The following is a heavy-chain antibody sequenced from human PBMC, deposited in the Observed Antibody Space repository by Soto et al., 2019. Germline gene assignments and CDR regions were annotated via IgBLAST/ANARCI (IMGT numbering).Heavy chain of an antibody. CDR2: TYYRSKWYT. D-gene: IGHD4-4*01. CDR3: ARGGIGLTVFRMDV. CDR1: GESVYPNNAV. J-gene: IGHJ6*02. Sequence: SQPLSLPCAISGESVYPNNAVWPWIRQSPSRGLDWLGRTYYRSKWYTDYAVSVRSRATINPDTSKNQCSLQLSSVIPEDTAVYYCARGGIGLTVFRMDVWCPGTTVTVSS. V-gene: IGHV6-1*01.